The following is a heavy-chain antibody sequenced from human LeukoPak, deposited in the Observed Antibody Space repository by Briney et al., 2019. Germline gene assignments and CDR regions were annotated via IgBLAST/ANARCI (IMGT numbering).Heavy chain of an antibody. V-gene: IGHV1-2*02. CDR2: INPNSGGT. CDR1: GYTFTGYY. J-gene: IGHJ6*03. Sequence: GASMKVSCKASGYTFTGYYMHWVRQAPGQGLEWMGWINPNSGGTNYAQKFQGRVTMTRDTSISTAYMELSRLRSDDTAVYYCARDRVRIAARPIYYYYYMDVWGKGTTVTVSS. D-gene: IGHD6-6*01. CDR3: ARDRVRIAARPIYYYYYMDV.